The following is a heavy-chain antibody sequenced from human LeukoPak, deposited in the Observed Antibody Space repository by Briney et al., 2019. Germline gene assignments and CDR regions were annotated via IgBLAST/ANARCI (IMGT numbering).Heavy chain of an antibody. J-gene: IGHJ4*02. CDR2: ISSDGSST. D-gene: IGHD2-21*01. V-gene: IGHV3-74*01. CDR1: GFTFSNYW. Sequence: GGSLRLSCAASGFTFSNYWMHWVRQAPGKGLVWVSRISSDGSSTSYADSVKGRFTISRDNAKNSLYLQMNILRAEDTAVYYCARGPYGYWGQGTLVTVSS. CDR3: ARGPYGY.